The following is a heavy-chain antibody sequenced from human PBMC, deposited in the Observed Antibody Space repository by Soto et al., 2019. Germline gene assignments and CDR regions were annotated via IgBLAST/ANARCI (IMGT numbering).Heavy chain of an antibody. V-gene: IGHV3-21*01. D-gene: IGHD3-22*01. CDR3: ARDLDYYDSSGYYAFFDY. CDR2: ISSSSSYI. J-gene: IGHJ4*02. CDR1: GFTFSSYS. Sequence: PGGSLRLSCAASGFTFSSYSMNWVRQAPGKGLEWVSSISSSSSYIYYADSVKGRFTISRDNAKNSLYLQMNSLRAEDTAVYYCARDLDYYDSSGYYAFFDYWGQGTLVTVSS.